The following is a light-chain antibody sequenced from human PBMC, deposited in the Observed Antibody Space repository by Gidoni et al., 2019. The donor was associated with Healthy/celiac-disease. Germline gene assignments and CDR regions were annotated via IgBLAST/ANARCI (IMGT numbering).Light chain of an antibody. CDR3: QKYYSYPWT. CDR2: AAS. CDR1: QGISSY. J-gene: IGKJ1*01. V-gene: IGKV1-8*01. Sequence: AIRMTQSPSSFSASTGDRVTITCRASQGISSYLAWYQQKPGKAPKLLSYAASTLQSGVPSRFSGSGSGTDFNLTISCLQSEDFATYYCQKYYSYPWTFGQGTKVEIK.